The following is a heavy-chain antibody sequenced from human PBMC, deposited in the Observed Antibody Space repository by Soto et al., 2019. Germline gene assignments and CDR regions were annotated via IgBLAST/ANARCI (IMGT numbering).Heavy chain of an antibody. CDR3: ARDQTTGDWFDA. J-gene: IGHJ5*02. CDR2: INGDGSDI. Sequence: GGSLRLSWGASGFDFNNYWMHWVRQDPGKGLVWVSRINGDGSDIKYADSVKGRFTISRDNAKNTVYLQMNSLRVEDTAVYYCARDQTTGDWFDAWGQGTLVTVSS. D-gene: IGHD4-17*01. V-gene: IGHV3-74*03. CDR1: GFDFNNYW.